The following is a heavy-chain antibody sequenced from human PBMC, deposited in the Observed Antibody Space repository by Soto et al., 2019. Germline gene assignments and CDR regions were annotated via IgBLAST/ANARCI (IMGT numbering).Heavy chain of an antibody. CDR3: ARSRRTYQLLKRIRVWFDP. J-gene: IGHJ5*02. CDR1: GGTFSSYA. D-gene: IGHD2-2*01. Sequence: EASVKVSCKASGGTFSSYAISWVRQAPGQGLEWMGGIIPIFGTANYAQKFQGRVTITADESTSTAYMELSSLRSEDTAVYYCARSRRTYQLLKRIRVWFDPWGQGTLVTVSS. V-gene: IGHV1-69*13. CDR2: IIPIFGTA.